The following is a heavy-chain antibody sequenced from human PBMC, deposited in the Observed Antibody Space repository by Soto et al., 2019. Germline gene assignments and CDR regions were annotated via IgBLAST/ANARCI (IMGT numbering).Heavy chain of an antibody. CDR2: ISAYNGNT. CDR1: GYTFTSYG. D-gene: IGHD3-22*01. V-gene: IGHV1-18*01. J-gene: IGHJ4*02. CDR3: ARDRNWYDSSGYSDY. Sequence: ASVKVSCKASGYTFTSYGISWVRQAPGQGLEWMGWISAYNGNTNYAQKLQGRVTMTTDTSTSTAYMELRSLRSDDTAVYYCARDRNWYDSSGYSDYWGQGTPVTVSS.